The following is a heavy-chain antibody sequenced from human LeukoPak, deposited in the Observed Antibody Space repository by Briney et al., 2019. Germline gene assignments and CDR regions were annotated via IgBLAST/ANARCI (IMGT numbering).Heavy chain of an antibody. J-gene: IGHJ4*02. V-gene: IGHV4-39*01. CDR2: IYYSGST. CDR3: ARGYCSSTSCTGYFDY. CDR1: GGSISSSSYY. D-gene: IGHD2-2*01. Sequence: PSETLSLTCSVSGGSISSSSYYWGWIRQPPGKGLEWIGSIYYSGSTYYNPSLKSRVTISVDTSKNQFSLKVSSVTAADTAVYYCARGYCSSTSCTGYFDYWGQGTLVTVSS.